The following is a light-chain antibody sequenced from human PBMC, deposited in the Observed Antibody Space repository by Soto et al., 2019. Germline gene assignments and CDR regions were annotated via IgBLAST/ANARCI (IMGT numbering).Light chain of an antibody. V-gene: IGKV1-39*01. J-gene: IGKJ3*01. CDR1: QNITTF. Sequence: DIQMTQSPSSLSASRGDRVTITCRASQNITTFLHWYHQKPGKAPKLLIYGASNFQSGVSSRFSASGSGTYFTLTITSLQPEDFASYYCQQTSDFPFTFGPGTTVD. CDR2: GAS. CDR3: QQTSDFPFT.